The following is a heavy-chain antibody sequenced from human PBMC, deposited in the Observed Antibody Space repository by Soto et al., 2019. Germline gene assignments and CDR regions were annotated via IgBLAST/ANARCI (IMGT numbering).Heavy chain of an antibody. J-gene: IGHJ2*01. Sequence: SETLSLTCAVSGDSIPSDTWWMCVRQPPRRGLEWIRNVPQSGSANFIPSLESRDTMSVDKSKNHFSLDLDYVTAEATAVYYCARGRIMLRGGRSPWYFARWGCGSVVAVS. D-gene: IGHD3-10*01. CDR3: ARGRIMLRGGRSPWYFAR. CDR1: GDSIPSDTW. CDR2: VPQSGSA. V-gene: IGHV4-4*02.